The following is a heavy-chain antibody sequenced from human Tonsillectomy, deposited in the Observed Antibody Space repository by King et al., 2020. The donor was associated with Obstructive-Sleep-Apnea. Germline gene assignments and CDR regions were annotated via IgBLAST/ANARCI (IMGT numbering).Heavy chain of an antibody. J-gene: IGHJ6*02. Sequence: QLQESGPGLVKPSETLSLACSVSGGSISSYYWTWIRQPPGKGLEWIAYIFSDGSTDYNPSLRSRVIISLDTSRKQFSLRLGSVTAADTAVYYCARLVGSRSYYYYYGLDVWGQGTTVTVSS. D-gene: IGHD3-10*01. CDR1: GGSISSYY. CDR2: IFSDGST. V-gene: IGHV4-59*08. CDR3: ARLVGSRSYYYYYGLDV.